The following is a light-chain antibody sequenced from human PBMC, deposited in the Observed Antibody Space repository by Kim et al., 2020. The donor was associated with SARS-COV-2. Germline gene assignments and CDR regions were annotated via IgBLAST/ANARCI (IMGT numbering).Light chain of an antibody. CDR1: QSVSRDC. V-gene: IGKV3-20*01. J-gene: IGKJ4*01. CDR2: GAS. CDR3: QQYGSSPLT. Sequence: SQGEGATLSCGASQSVSRDCLAWYQQKPGQTPRHFIYGASNRATGISDRFSGSGSGTDFTLTISRLEPEDSAVYYCQQYGSSPLTFGGGTKVDIK.